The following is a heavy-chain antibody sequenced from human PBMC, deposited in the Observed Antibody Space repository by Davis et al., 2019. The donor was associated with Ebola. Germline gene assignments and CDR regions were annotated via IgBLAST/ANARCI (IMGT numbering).Heavy chain of an antibody. D-gene: IGHD5-18*01. CDR3: ARDMNTAMVLYDYGMDV. CDR1: GFTFSSYS. CDR2: ISSSSYYI. Sequence: GESLKISCAASGFTFSSYSMHWVRQAPGKGLEWVSSISSSSYYIYYADSLKGRFTVSRDNAKNSLYLQMNSLRAEDTAVYYCARDMNTAMVLYDYGMDVWGTGTTVTVSS. J-gene: IGHJ6*04. V-gene: IGHV3-21*01.